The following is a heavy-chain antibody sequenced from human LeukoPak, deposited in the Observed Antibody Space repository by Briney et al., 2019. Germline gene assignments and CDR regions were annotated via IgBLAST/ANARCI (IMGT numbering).Heavy chain of an antibody. J-gene: IGHJ4*02. D-gene: IGHD3-22*01. CDR3: AKGEGRWLLLFDY. CDR1: GFTFSTYT. Sequence: SGGSLRLSCAASGFTFSTYTIHWVRQVPGKGLMWVSGINNDGRDTTYADSVKGRFTISRDNSKNTLYLQMNILRAEDPAVYYCAKGEGRWLLLFDYWGQGTLVTVSS. V-gene: IGHV3-74*01. CDR2: INNDGRDT.